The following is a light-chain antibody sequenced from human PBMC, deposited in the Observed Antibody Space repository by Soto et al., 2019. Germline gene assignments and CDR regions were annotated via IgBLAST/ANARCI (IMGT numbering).Light chain of an antibody. CDR1: QSVDSY. V-gene: IGKV3-11*01. CDR2: DAS. Sequence: EIVLTQSPATLSLSPGERATLSCRASQSVDSYLAWYQQKPGQAPRLLIFDASNRAAGIPGRFSGSGSGTDFTLTISGLEPEDFAIYYCQQRLNWPLTYGQGTRLEIK. CDR3: QQRLNWPLT. J-gene: IGKJ5*01.